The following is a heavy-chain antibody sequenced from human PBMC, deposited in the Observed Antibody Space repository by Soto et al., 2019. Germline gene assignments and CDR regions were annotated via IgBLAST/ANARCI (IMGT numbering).Heavy chain of an antibody. J-gene: IGHJ4*02. V-gene: IGHV3-23*01. CDR3: ANLLVRGVIITSQPETFDY. Sequence: EVQLLESGGGLVQPGGSLRLSCAASGFTFSSYAMSWVRQAPGKGLEWVSAISGSGGSTYYADSVKGRFTISRDNSKNTLYLQMNSLRAEDTAVYYCANLLVRGVIITSQPETFDYWGQGTLVTVSS. CDR2: ISGSGGST. D-gene: IGHD3-10*01. CDR1: GFTFSSYA.